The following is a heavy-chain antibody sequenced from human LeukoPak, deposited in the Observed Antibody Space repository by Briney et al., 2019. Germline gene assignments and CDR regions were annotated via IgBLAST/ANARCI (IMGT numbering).Heavy chain of an antibody. D-gene: IGHD3-10*01. CDR1: GFAFSSYG. Sequence: PGRSLRLSWAAIGFAFSSYGMHLVRQAPAKGMEWVAFIRYDGSNKYYADSVKGRFTISRDNSKNTLYLQMNSLRAEDTAVYYCAKDGGDFDYWGQGTLVTVSS. V-gene: IGHV3-30*02. CDR2: IRYDGSNK. CDR3: AKDGGDFDY. J-gene: IGHJ4*02.